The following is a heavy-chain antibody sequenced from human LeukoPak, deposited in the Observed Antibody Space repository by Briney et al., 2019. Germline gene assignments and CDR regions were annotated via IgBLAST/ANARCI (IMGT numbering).Heavy chain of an antibody. J-gene: IGHJ4*02. V-gene: IGHV3-48*01. D-gene: IGHD2-15*01. Sequence: SVKGRFTISRDNAKSSLYLQMNSLRAKDTAVYYCARGGYCSGGTCYVGDYWGQGTLVTVSS. CDR3: ARGGYCSGGTCYVGDY.